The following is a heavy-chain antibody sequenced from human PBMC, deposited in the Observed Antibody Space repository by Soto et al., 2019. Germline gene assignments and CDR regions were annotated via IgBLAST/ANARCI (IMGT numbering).Heavy chain of an antibody. CDR1: GGSISSSSYY. Sequence: SETLSLTCTVSGGSISSSSYYWGWIRQPPGNGLEWIGSIYYSGSTYYNPSLKSRVTISVDTSKNQFSLKLSSVTAADTAVYYCSRRLANYYDSSGGTDYWGQGTLVTVSP. V-gene: IGHV4-39*01. D-gene: IGHD3-22*01. CDR2: IYYSGST. CDR3: SRRLANYYDSSGGTDY. J-gene: IGHJ4*02.